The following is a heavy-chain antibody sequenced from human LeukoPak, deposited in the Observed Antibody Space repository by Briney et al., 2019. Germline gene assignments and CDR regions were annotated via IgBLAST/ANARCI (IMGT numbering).Heavy chain of an antibody. Sequence: GGSLRLSCAASGFTFSSYAMSWVRQAPGKGLEWVSYTSSSGSTIYYADSVKGRFTISRDNAKNSLYLQMNSLRAEDTAVYYCAKEDDYVWGSYIDYWGQGTLVTVSS. CDR1: GFTFSSYA. D-gene: IGHD3-16*01. CDR3: AKEDDYVWGSYIDY. V-gene: IGHV3-48*04. J-gene: IGHJ4*02. CDR2: TSSSGSTI.